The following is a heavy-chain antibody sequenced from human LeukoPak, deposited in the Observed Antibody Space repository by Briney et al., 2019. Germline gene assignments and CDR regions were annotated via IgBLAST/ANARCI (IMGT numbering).Heavy chain of an antibody. CDR3: AKDHLGIAARPPDY. D-gene: IGHD6-6*01. CDR1: GFTFSSYS. J-gene: IGHJ4*02. CDR2: ISSSGSTI. Sequence: GGSLRLSCAASGFTFSSYSMNWIRQAPGKGLEWVSYISSSGSTIYYADSVKGRFTISRDSAKNSLYLQMNSLRAEDTAVYYCAKDHLGIAARPPDYWGQGTLVTVSS. V-gene: IGHV3-48*04.